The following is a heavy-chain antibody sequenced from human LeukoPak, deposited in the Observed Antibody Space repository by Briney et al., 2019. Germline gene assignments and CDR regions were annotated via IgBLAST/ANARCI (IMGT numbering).Heavy chain of an antibody. CDR3: ANRGYCSSTSCSYYYMDV. V-gene: IGHV4-34*01. CDR1: GGSFSGYY. D-gene: IGHD2-2*01. J-gene: IGHJ6*03. CDR2: INHSGST. Sequence: PSETLSLTCAVYGGSFSGYYWSWIRQPPGKGLEWIGAINHSGSTNYNPSLKSRVTISVDTSKNQFSLKLSSVTAADTAVYYCANRGYCSSTSCSYYYMDVWGKGTTVTVSS.